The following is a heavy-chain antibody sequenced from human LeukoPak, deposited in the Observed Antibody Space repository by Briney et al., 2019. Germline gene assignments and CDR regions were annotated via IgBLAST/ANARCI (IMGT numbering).Heavy chain of an antibody. D-gene: IGHD4-17*01. CDR1: GFTFSSYS. V-gene: IGHV3-48*04. Sequence: GRSLRLSCAASGFTFSSYSMNWVRQAPGKGLEWVSYISSSSSTIYYADSVKGRFTISRDNAKNSLYLQMNSLRAEDTAVYYCARDPPYGDYPSHAFDIWGQGTMVTVSS. CDR2: ISSSSSTI. CDR3: ARDPPYGDYPSHAFDI. J-gene: IGHJ3*02.